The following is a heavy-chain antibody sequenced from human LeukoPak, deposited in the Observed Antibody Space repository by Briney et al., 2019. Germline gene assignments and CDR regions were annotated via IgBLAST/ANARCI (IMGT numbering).Heavy chain of an antibody. CDR1: GFTFSSYE. CDR2: ISSSGSTR. J-gene: IGHJ6*03. D-gene: IGHD4-23*01. Sequence: PGGSLRLSCAASGFTFSSYEMNWVRQAPGKGLEWVSYISSSGSTRTYADSVKGRFTISRDNAKNSLYLEMNSLRSEDTAVYYCATSTTTVVTPWYNYYYYMDVWGKGTTVTVSS. V-gene: IGHV3-48*03. CDR3: ATSTTTVVTPWYNYYYYMDV.